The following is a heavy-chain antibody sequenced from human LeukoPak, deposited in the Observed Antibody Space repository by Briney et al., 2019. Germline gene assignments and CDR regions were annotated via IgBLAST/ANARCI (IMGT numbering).Heavy chain of an antibody. CDR2: ISGSGGST. J-gene: IGHJ4*02. CDR1: GFTFSSYG. V-gene: IGHV3-23*01. Sequence: GRSLRLSCAASGFTFSSYGMSWVRQAPGKGLEWVSAISGSGGSTYYADSVEGRFTISRDNSKNTLYLQMNSLRAEDTAVYYCAKGRRAPLVGTITKSWIDYWGQGTLVTVSS. CDR3: AKGRRAPLVGTITKSWIDY. D-gene: IGHD1-7*01.